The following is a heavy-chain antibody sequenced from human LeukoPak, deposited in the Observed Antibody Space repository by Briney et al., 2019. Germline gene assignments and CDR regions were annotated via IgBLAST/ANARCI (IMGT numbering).Heavy chain of an antibody. CDR1: GGSISSNSYY. J-gene: IGHJ6*02. CDR3: ARGRYYYGSGSYPRGYYYYGMDV. D-gene: IGHD3-10*01. Sequence: SETLSLTCTVSGGSISSNSYYWGWIRQPPGKGLEWIGNIFYSGSTYYNPSLKSRVTISVDTSKNQFSLKLSSVTAADTAVYYCARGRYYYGSGSYPRGYYYYGMDVWGQGTTVTVSS. CDR2: IFYSGST. V-gene: IGHV4-39*01.